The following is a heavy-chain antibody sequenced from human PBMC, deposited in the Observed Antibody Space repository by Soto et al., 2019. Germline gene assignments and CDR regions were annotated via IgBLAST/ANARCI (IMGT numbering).Heavy chain of an antibody. J-gene: IGHJ5*02. CDR3: VRSWFDT. CDR1: GFTFSSYV. Sequence: QVQLVESGGGVVQPGRSLRLSCAASGFTFSSYVMHWVRKAAGKGLEWVAVISYDGRNKYYADSVKGRFTISRDNSKNTLYMQMHSLRAVDTAVYYCVRSWFDTWGQEVLLTVSS. V-gene: IGHV3-30*03. CDR2: ISYDGRNK.